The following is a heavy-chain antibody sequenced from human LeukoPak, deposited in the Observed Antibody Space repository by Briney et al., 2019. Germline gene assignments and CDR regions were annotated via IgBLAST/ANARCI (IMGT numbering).Heavy chain of an antibody. Sequence: TGRSVRLSCAASGFTFSSYGMHWVRQAPGKGLEWVAVISHDGSNKYYADSVKGRFTISRDNSKNTLYLQMNSLRAEDTAVYYCAKDLERHIVVVTASAVDYWGQGTLVTVSS. V-gene: IGHV3-30*18. CDR3: AKDLERHIVVVTASAVDY. J-gene: IGHJ4*02. D-gene: IGHD2-21*02. CDR1: GFTFSSYG. CDR2: ISHDGSNK.